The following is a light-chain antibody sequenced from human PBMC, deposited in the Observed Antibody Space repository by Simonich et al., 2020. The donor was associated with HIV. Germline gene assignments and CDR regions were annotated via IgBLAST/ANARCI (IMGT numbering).Light chain of an antibody. CDR1: QSVLYSSNHKNY. J-gene: IGKJ1*01. CDR2: WSS. V-gene: IGKV4-1*01. CDR3: QQYYSTPRT. Sequence: DIVMTQSPDSLAVSLGERATINCKSIQSVLYSSNHKNYLAWYQQKPGQPPKLLIYWSSTRESGVPDRFSGSGSGTDFTLTISSLQAEDVAVYYCQQYYSTPRTFGQGTKVEIK.